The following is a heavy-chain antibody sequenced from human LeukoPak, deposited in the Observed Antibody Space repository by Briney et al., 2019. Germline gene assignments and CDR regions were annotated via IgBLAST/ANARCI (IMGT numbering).Heavy chain of an antibody. CDR2: MNPNSGNT. V-gene: IGHV1-8*03. Sequence: ASVKVSCKASGYTFTSYDINWVRQATGHGLEWMGWMNPNSGNTGYAQKFQGRVTITRNTSISTAYMELSSLRSEDTAVYYWAGGRGYSGHYWGQGTLVTVSS. CDR3: AGGRGYSGHY. D-gene: IGHD5-12*01. J-gene: IGHJ4*01. CDR1: GYTFTSYD.